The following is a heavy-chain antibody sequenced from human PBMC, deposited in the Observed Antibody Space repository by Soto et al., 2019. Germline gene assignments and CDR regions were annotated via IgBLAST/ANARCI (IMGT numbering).Heavy chain of an antibody. Sequence: ASVKVSCKASGYTFTSYYMHWVRQAPGQGLEWMGIINPSGGSTSYAQKFQGRVTMTRDTSTSTVYMELSSLRSEDTAVYYCASSGAYYDYSWGSYRSHDPPFDYWGQGTLVTVSS. CDR2: INPSGGST. CDR1: GYTFTSYY. D-gene: IGHD3-16*02. CDR3: ASSGAYYDYSWGSYRSHDPPFDY. J-gene: IGHJ4*02. V-gene: IGHV1-46*03.